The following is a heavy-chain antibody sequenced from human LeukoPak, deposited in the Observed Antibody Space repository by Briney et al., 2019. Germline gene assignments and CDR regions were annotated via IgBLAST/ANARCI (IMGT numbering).Heavy chain of an antibody. CDR1: GFTFSSYS. CDR2: ISSSSSTI. D-gene: IGHD3-10*01. J-gene: IGHJ3*02. Sequence: GGSLRLSCAASGFTFSSYSMNWVRQAPGKGLEWVSYISSSSSTIYYADSVKGRFIISRDSAKNSLYLQMNSLRAEDTAVHYCARAPYYYGSGSYGAFDIWGQGTMVTVSS. CDR3: ARAPYYYGSGSYGAFDI. V-gene: IGHV3-48*04.